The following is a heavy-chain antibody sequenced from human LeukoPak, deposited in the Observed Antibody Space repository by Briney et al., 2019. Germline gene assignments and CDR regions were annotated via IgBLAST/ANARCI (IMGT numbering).Heavy chain of an antibody. CDR3: ARDAEWELLSAFDI. Sequence: PGGSLRLSCAASGFTFSSYSMNWVRQAPGQGLEWMGWISAYNGNTNYAQKLQGRVTMTTDTSTSTAYMELSSLRSEDTAVYYCARDAEWELLSAFDIWGQGTMVTVSS. CDR1: GFTFSSYS. CDR2: ISAYNGNT. J-gene: IGHJ3*02. D-gene: IGHD1-26*01. V-gene: IGHV1-18*01.